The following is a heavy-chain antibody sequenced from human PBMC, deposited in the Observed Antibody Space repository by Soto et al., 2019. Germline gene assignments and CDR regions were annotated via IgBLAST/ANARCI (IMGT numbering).Heavy chain of an antibody. CDR3: VRDGTKNLRDRFEP. CDR2: IYATGDT. V-gene: IGHV4-4*07. CDR1: GASLSRYY. D-gene: IGHD1-26*01. Sequence: PSETLSLTCNVSGASLSRYYWSWIGQPPGKGLEWIGRIYATGDTDYNPSLKSRISMSVDMSKKQFSLTLRSVTAADTAIYYCVRDGTKNLRDRFEPWGRGILVTVSS. J-gene: IGHJ5*02.